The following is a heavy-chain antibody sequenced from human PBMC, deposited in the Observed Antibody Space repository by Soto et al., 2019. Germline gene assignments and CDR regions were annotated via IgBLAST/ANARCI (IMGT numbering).Heavy chain of an antibody. Sequence: GSLRLSCAASGITFSDYGMHWVRQAPGKGLEWVAGVWKDGSNRYYVDSVKGRFTISRDNSKNTLYLQMNSLRDEDTAVYYCAKVPRGSNFGYYNFWGQGTLVTVSS. CDR1: GITFSDYG. D-gene: IGHD5-18*01. V-gene: IGHV3-30*02. CDR2: VWKDGSNR. CDR3: AKVPRGSNFGYYNF. J-gene: IGHJ4*02.